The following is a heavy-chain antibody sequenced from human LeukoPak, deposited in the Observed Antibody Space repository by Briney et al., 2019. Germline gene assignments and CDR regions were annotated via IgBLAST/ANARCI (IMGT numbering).Heavy chain of an antibody. CDR2: IKQDGSEK. CDR3: ARTDRQYSGGTEDY. D-gene: IGHD5-12*01. Sequence: GGSLRLSCAASGFTFSSYWMSWVRQAPGKGLEWVANIKQDGSEKYYVDSVKGRFTISRDNAKNSLYLQMNSLRAEDTAVYYCARTDRQYSGGTEDYWGQGTLVTVSS. V-gene: IGHV3-7*01. J-gene: IGHJ4*02. CDR1: GFTFSSYW.